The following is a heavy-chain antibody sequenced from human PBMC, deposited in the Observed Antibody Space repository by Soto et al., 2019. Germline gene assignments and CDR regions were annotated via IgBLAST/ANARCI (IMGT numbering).Heavy chain of an antibody. CDR2: IYYSGST. D-gene: IGHD3-22*01. J-gene: IGHJ4*02. CDR1: GGSISSSSYY. V-gene: IGHV4-39*01. CDR3: ARVRITTPVRIY. Sequence: PSETLSLTCTVSGGSISSSSYYWGWIRQPPGKGLEWIGSIYYSGSTYYNPSLKSRVTISVDTSKNQFSLKLSSVTAADTAVYYCARVRITTPVRIYWGQGTLVTVSS.